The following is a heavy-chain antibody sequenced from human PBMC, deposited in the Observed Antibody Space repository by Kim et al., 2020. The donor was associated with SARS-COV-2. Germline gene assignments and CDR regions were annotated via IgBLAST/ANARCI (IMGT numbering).Heavy chain of an antibody. CDR2: SGGST. Sequence: SGGSTYYADSVKGRFTISRDNSKNTLYLQMNSLRAEDTAVYYCAKRTLDYWGQGTLVTVSS. J-gene: IGHJ4*02. CDR3: AKRTLDY. V-gene: IGHV3-23*01.